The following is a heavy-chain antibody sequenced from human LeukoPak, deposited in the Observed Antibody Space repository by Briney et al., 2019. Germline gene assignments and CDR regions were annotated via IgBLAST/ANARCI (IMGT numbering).Heavy chain of an antibody. Sequence: PGGSLRLSCAASGFTFSDYYMNWLRQAPGKGLEWVSYISTSATAIYYADSVKGRFTVSRDNAKNSLYLQMNSLRAEDTALYYCARSGTRLTPYVEGADYWGRGTLVSVSS. V-gene: IGHV3-11*01. J-gene: IGHJ4*02. CDR1: GFTFSDYY. CDR2: ISTSATAI. CDR3: ARSGTRLTPYVEGADY. D-gene: IGHD4-17*01.